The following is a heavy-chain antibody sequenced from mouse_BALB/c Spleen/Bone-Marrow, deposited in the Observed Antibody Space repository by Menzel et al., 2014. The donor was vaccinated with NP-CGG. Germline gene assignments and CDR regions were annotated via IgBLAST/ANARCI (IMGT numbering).Heavy chain of an antibody. J-gene: IGHJ3*01. V-gene: IGHV5-9-1*01. CDR1: GFTFSSYA. CDR2: ISSGGSYT. D-gene: IGHD2-1*01. CDR3: ARDYGNYGFAY. Sequence: EVMLVESGGGLVKPGGSLKLPCAASGFTFSSYAMSWVRQTPEKRLEWVATISSGGSYTYYPDSVKGRFTISRDNAKNTLYLQMSSLRSEDTAMYYCARDYGNYGFAYWGQGTLVTVSA.